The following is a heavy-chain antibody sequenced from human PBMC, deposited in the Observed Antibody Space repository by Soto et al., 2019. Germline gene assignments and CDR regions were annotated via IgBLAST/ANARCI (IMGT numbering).Heavy chain of an antibody. Sequence: ASVKVSCKASGYSFTTYYMHWVRQAPGQGLEWMGIINPSDGSRTYAQKFQGIVAMTRDTSKNQFSLRLSSVTAADTAVYYCVREGVGFDSSGYPSRNFDFWGQGILVTVSS. CDR3: VREGVGFDSSGYPSRNFDF. V-gene: IGHV1-46*01. J-gene: IGHJ4*02. CDR2: INPSDGSR. D-gene: IGHD3-22*01. CDR1: GYSFTTYY.